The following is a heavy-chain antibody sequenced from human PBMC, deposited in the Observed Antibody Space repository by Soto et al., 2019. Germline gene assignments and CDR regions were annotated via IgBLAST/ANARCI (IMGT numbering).Heavy chain of an antibody. CDR2: TYYRSKWFN. J-gene: IGHJ4*02. Sequence: SQTLSLTCPISGDSVSSNTAFWNWIRLSPSRGLEWLGRTYYRSKWFNDYAVSVKSRITINPDTSKNQFSLQLDSVTPEDTSVYYCARLTSSVAAFDYWGQGTLVTVSS. D-gene: IGHD2-15*01. V-gene: IGHV6-1*01. CDR1: GDSVSSNTAF. CDR3: ARLTSSVAAFDY.